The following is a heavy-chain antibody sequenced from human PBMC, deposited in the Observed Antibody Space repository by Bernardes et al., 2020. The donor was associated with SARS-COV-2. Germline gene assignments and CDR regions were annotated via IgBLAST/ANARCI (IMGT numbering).Heavy chain of an antibody. J-gene: IGHJ4*02. CDR3: AKDGSNYDYFDY. V-gene: IGHV3-23*01. D-gene: IGHD4-4*01. CDR1: GFTFSSYA. CDR2: ISGSGGST. Sequence: GGSLRLSRAASGFTFSSYAMSWVRQAPGKGLEWVSAISGSGGSTYYADSVKGRFTISRDNSKNTLYLQMNSLRAEDTAVYYCAKDGSNYDYFDYWGQGTLVTVSS.